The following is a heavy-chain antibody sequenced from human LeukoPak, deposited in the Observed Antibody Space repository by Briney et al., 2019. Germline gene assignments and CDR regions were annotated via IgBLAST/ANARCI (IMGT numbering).Heavy chain of an antibody. Sequence: SQTLSLTCTVSGDSLSSGGYYWNWIRQHPEKGLEWIGYIYYGGNTYYNPSLQSRPTISLDTSKNQFSLILTSVTAADTAVYYCARDTGRSGRYWYDYWGQGTLVTVSS. D-gene: IGHD1-26*01. J-gene: IGHJ4*02. CDR3: ARDTGRSGRYWYDY. CDR2: IYYGGNT. V-gene: IGHV4-31*03. CDR1: GDSLSSGGYY.